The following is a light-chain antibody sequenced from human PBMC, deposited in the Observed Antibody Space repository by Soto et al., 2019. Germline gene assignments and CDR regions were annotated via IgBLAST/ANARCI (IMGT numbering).Light chain of an antibody. CDR1: QSVSSSY. J-gene: IGKJ4*01. CDR3: QQYGSSPLT. V-gene: IGKV3-20*01. CDR2: GAS. Sequence: ELTQSPGTLSLSPGERATLSCRASQSVSSSYLDWYQQKPGQAPRLLIYGASSMATGIPARFSGSGSGTDFTLTISSLQPEDFAVYYCQQYGSSPLTFGGGTKVDI.